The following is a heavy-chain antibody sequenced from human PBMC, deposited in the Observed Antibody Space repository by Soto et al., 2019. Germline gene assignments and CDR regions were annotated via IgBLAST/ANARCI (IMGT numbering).Heavy chain of an antibody. CDR3: ARGRSGDFFDY. CDR1: GFAFSDYY. J-gene: IGHJ4*02. V-gene: IGHV3-11*06. Sequence: GGSLRLSCAASGFAFSDYYMTWIRQAPGKGLEWISYITSSSATSICDTNYADSVKGRFTISRDNARNSLYLHLNSLRAEDTGVYYCARGRSGDFFDYWGQGTLVTVSS. CDR2: ITSSSATSICDT. D-gene: IGHD4-17*01.